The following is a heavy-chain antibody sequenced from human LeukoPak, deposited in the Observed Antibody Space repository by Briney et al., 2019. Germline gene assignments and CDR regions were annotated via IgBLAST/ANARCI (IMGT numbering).Heavy chain of an antibody. CDR3: AKDHGD. J-gene: IGHJ4*02. D-gene: IGHD3-3*01. CDR2: INSGGGT. Sequence: GGSLRLYCAASGFTFSIYGMTWVRQAPGKGLEWVSTINSGGGTYYADSVKGRFTISRDNSKNTLDLQMNSLRAEDTAVYYCAKDHGDWGQGTLVTVSS. CDR1: GFTFSIYG. V-gene: IGHV3-23*01.